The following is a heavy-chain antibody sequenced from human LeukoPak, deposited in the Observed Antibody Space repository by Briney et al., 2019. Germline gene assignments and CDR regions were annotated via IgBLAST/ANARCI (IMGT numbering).Heavy chain of an antibody. J-gene: IGHJ3*02. Sequence: SETLSLTCTVSGGSISSGSYYWSWIRQPAGKGLEWIGRIYTSGSTNYNPSLKSRVTISVDTSKNQFSLKLSSVTAADTAVYYRARTMVRALRGAFDIWGQGTMVTVSS. CDR3: ARTMVRALRGAFDI. V-gene: IGHV4-61*02. CDR1: GGSISSGSYY. D-gene: IGHD3-10*01. CDR2: IYTSGST.